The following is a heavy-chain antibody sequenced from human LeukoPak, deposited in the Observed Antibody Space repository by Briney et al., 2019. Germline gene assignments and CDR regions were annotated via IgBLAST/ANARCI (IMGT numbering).Heavy chain of an antibody. CDR3: ARERATVTTEVDS. D-gene: IGHD4-17*01. CDR2: IFTSGST. CDR1: GGSISGYY. J-gene: IGHJ4*02. V-gene: IGHV4-4*07. Sequence: ETLSLTCTISGGSISGYYWSWIRQPAGEGLEWIGRIFTSGSTNYTPSLKSRLTISLDKSRNQFSLKLSSVTAADTAVYYCARERATVTTEVDSWGQGILVTVSS.